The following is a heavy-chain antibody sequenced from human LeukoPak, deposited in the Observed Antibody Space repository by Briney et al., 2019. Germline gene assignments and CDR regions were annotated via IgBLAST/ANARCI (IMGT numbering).Heavy chain of an antibody. V-gene: IGHV1-18*01. Sequence: ASVKVSCKASGFTFTSSGFTWVRQAPGQGLEWMGWISAYNGNTNYAQNLQGRVTMTTDTSTTTAYMELRSLRSDDTAVYYCARGGLSSRIDYWGQGTLVTVSS. CDR3: ARGGLSSRIDY. CDR1: GFTFTSSG. CDR2: ISAYNGNT. J-gene: IGHJ4*02. D-gene: IGHD2-2*01.